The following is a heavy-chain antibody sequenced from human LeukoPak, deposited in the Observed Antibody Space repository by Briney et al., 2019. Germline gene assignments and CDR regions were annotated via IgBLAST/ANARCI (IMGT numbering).Heavy chain of an antibody. CDR3: AKDLGY. Sequence: PGGSLRLSCAASGFTFSSCGLHWVRQAPGKGLEWVAFRRCDGNSENYAEFVKGRFAISRDNSKNTLYLQMNSLTVEDTAVYYCAKDLGYWGQGTLATVSS. V-gene: IGHV3-30*02. CDR2: RRCDGNSE. CDR1: GFTFSSCG. J-gene: IGHJ4*02.